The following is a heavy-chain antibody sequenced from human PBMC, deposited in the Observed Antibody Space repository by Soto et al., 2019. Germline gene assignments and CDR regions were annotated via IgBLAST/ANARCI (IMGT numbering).Heavy chain of an antibody. CDR2: INPNSGGT. CDR3: ERAGDIVVVPAARDPNWFDP. D-gene: IGHD2-2*01. CDR1: GYTFTGYY. Sequence: QVQLVQSGAEVKKPGASVKVSCKASGYTFTGYYMHWVRQAPGQGLEWMGWINPNSGGTNYAQKFQGWVTMTRDTSISTAYMELSRLRSDDTAVYYCERAGDIVVVPAARDPNWFDPWGQGTLVTVSS. V-gene: IGHV1-2*04. J-gene: IGHJ5*02.